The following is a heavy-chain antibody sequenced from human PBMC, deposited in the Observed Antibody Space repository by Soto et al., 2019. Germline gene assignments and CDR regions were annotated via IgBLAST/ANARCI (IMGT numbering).Heavy chain of an antibody. Sequence: PSETLSLTCVVSGGSVSSGTYYWTWIRKSAGKGLEWIGRIYATGTTDYNPSLKSRVMMSVDTSKKQFSLKLRSVTAADTAVYYCVRDGTKTLRDWFDPWGQGISVTVSS. V-gene: IGHV4-61*02. CDR3: VRDGTKTLRDWFDP. CDR1: GGSVSSGTYY. J-gene: IGHJ5*02. CDR2: IYATGTT. D-gene: IGHD1-1*01.